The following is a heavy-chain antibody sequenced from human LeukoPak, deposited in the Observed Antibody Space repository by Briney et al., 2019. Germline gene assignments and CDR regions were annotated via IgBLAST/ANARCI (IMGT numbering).Heavy chain of an antibody. J-gene: IGHJ4*02. V-gene: IGHV3-23*01. CDR3: AKDQRGTYSSGLTYFDY. CDR1: GFTFSSHA. Sequence: GGSLRLSCAASGFTFSSHAMSWVRQAPGKGLEWVSAISGSGGSTYYADSVKGRFTISRDNSKNTLYLQMNSLRAEDTAVYYCAKDQRGTYSSGLTYFDYWGQGTLVTVSS. CDR2: ISGSGGST. D-gene: IGHD6-19*01.